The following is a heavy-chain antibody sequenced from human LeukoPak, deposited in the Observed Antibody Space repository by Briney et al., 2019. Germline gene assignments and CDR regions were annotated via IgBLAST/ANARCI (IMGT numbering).Heavy chain of an antibody. J-gene: IGHJ6*02. CDR2: ISGSGGNT. CDR3: AKDHSPLYYYYGMDV. Sequence: PGGSLRLSCAASGFTFSSYAMSWVRQAPGKGLEWVSAISGSGGNTYFADSVKGRFTISRDNSKNTLYLQMNSLRAEDTAVYYCAKDHSPLYYYYGMDVWGQGTTVIVSS. V-gene: IGHV3-23*01. CDR1: GFTFSSYA.